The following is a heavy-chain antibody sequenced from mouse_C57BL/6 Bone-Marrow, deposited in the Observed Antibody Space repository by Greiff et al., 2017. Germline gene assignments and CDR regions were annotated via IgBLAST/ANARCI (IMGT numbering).Heavy chain of an antibody. V-gene: IGHV5-2*01. J-gene: IGHJ2*01. CDR3: ARPDGNYPDGY. CDR2: INSDGGST. Sequence: EVKVIESGGGLVQPGASLKLSCESNEYEFPSHDMSWVRKTPEKRLELVAAINSDGGSTYYPDTMERRFIISRDNTKKTLYLQMSSLRSEDTALYYCARPDGNYPDGYWGQGTTLTVSS. D-gene: IGHD2-1*01. CDR1: EYEFPSHD.